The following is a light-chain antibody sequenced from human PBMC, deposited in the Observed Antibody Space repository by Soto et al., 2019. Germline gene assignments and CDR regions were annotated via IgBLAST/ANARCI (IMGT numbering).Light chain of an antibody. CDR1: SSEIGAYNY. CDR3: SSYSRSTSYV. Sequence: QSALTQPASVSGSLGQSITISCTGTSSEIGAYNYVSWYQQHPGKAPKLIIYEVSNRPSGVSNRFTGSKSGNTASLTISGLHAEDEADYYCSSYSRSTSYVFGIGTKVAV. V-gene: IGLV2-14*01. CDR2: EVS. J-gene: IGLJ1*01.